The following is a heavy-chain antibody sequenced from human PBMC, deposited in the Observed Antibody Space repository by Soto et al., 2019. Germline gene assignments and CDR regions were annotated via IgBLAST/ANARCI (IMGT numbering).Heavy chain of an antibody. CDR2: ISLNSGSI. Sequence: GGSLRLSCAASGFTFDDYAMHWVRRAPGRGLEWVSGISLNSGSIGYADSVKGRFTISRDNAKNSLYLQMNSLRAEDTALYYCAKNYDILTGYLTYYFDYWGQGTLVTVSS. V-gene: IGHV3-9*01. CDR1: GFTFDDYA. J-gene: IGHJ4*02. D-gene: IGHD3-9*01. CDR3: AKNYDILTGYLTYYFDY.